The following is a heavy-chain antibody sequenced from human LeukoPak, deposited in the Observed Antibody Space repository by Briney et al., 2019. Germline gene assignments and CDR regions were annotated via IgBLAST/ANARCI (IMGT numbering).Heavy chain of an antibody. CDR3: ARDYVAGISAMVV. V-gene: IGHV4-30-4*01. D-gene: IGHD3-10*01. CDR2: IYYSGST. J-gene: IGHJ6*02. Sequence: SETLSLTCTVSGGSISSGDYYWTWIRQPPGKGLEWIGYIYYSGSTYYNPSLKSRVTISVATSRNQFSLRLSSVTAADTAVYYCARDYVAGISAMVVWGRGTTVTVSS. CDR1: GGSISSGDYY.